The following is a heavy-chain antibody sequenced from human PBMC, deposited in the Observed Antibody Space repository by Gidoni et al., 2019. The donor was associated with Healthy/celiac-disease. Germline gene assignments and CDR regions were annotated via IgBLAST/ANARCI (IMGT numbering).Heavy chain of an antibody. CDR2: ISGSGGST. V-gene: IGHV3-23*01. D-gene: IGHD1-26*01. Sequence: EVQLLESGGGLVQPGGSLRLSCAASGFTFSSYAMSWVRQAPGKGMEWVSAISGSGGSTYYADSVKGRFTISRDNSKNTLYLQMNSLRAEDTAVYYCAIHSSGSYFFLGYFDYWGQGTLVTVSS. CDR3: AIHSSGSYFFLGYFDY. J-gene: IGHJ4*02. CDR1: GFTFSSYA.